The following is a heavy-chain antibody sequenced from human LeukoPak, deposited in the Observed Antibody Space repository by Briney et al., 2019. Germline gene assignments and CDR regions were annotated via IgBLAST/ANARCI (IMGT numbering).Heavy chain of an antibody. V-gene: IGHV1-18*01. CDR1: GYTFTSYG. CDR3: ARDQSGEWELLSGWWFDP. D-gene: IGHD1-26*01. Sequence: ASVKVSSKASGYTFTSYGISWVRQAPGQGLEWMGWISAYNGNTNYAQKLQGRVTVTRDMSTSTVYMELSNLRSGDTAVYYCARDQSGEWELLSGWWFDPWGQGTLVTVSS. CDR2: ISAYNGNT. J-gene: IGHJ5*02.